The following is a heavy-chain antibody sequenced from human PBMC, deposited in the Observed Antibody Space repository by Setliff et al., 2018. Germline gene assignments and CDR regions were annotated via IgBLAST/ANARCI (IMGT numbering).Heavy chain of an antibody. J-gene: IGHJ6*03. Sequence: SLTCTVSGASISRGSYYWSWIRQPAGKGLEWIGHIHSSGGANYNSSLESRLTMSLDPSKRQFSLKLRSVTAADTAVYYCARDWEITVVREVTQYYYYMDIWGKGNAVTVSS. CDR2: IHSSGGA. V-gene: IGHV4-61*09. CDR3: ARDWEITVVREVTQYYYYMDI. D-gene: IGHD3-10*01. CDR1: GASISRGSYY.